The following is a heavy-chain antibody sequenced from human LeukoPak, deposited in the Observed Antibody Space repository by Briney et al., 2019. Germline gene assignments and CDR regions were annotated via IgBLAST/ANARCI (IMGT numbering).Heavy chain of an antibody. J-gene: IGHJ4*02. V-gene: IGHV3-30-3*01. CDR1: GITFTTYA. CDR2: ISYDGSNI. Sequence: GRSLRLSCAASGITFTTYAMHWVRQAPGKGLEWVAVISYDGSNIYYADSVKGRFTISRDNSKNTLYLQINSLRAEDTAVYFCATSAFWGGYYGNFDFWGQGTLVTVSS. CDR3: ATSAFWGGYYGNFDF. D-gene: IGHD3-3*01.